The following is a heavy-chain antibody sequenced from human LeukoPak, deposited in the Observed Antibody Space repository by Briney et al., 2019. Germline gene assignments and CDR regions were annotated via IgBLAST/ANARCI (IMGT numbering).Heavy chain of an antibody. D-gene: IGHD2-15*01. CDR1: GGSISTNNYY. Sequence: PSETLSLTCTVSGGSISTNNYYWGWIRQPPGKGLEWIGNIYYSGSTYYNPSLKSRVTISVDTSKNQFSLKLSSVTAADTAVYYCARVQRYCSGGSCWHFDYWGQGTLVTVSS. J-gene: IGHJ4*02. V-gene: IGHV4-39*07. CDR2: IYYSGST. CDR3: ARVQRYCSGGSCWHFDY.